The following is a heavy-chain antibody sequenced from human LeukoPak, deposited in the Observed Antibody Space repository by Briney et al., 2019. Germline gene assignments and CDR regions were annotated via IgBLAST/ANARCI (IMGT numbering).Heavy chain of an antibody. CDR1: GFTFSSYW. V-gene: IGHV3-7*04. J-gene: IGHJ4*02. Sequence: GGSLRLSCAASGFTFSSYWMSWVRQAPGKGLEWVANIKQDGSEEYHVDSVKGRLTISRDNAKNSLYLQMNSLKPEDTAVYYCARSVAKYRSSATEYWGQGTLVIVSS. CDR2: IKQDGSEE. D-gene: IGHD6-13*01. CDR3: ARSVAKYRSSATEY.